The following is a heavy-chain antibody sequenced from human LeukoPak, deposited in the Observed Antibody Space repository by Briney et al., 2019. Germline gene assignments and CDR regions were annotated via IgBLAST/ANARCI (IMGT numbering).Heavy chain of an antibody. V-gene: IGHV4-4*02. CDR2: IYHSGST. CDR3: ARMTYYYDSSGYYHYFDY. CDR1: GGSISSSNW. D-gene: IGHD3-22*01. Sequence: SETLSLTCAISGGSISSSNWWSWVRQPPGKGLEWIGEIYHSGSTNYNPSLKSRVTISVDKSKNQFSLKLSSVTAADTAVYYCARMTYYYDSSGYYHYFDYWGQGTLVTVSS. J-gene: IGHJ4*02.